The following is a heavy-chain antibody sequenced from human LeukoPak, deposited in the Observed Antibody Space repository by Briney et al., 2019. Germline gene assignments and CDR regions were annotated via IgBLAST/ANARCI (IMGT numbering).Heavy chain of an antibody. V-gene: IGHV3-73*01. D-gene: IGHD6-19*01. CDR2: IRSKANSYAT. J-gene: IGHJ4*02. Sequence: PGGSLRLSCAASGFTFSGSAMHWVRQASGKGLEWVGRIRSKANSYATAYAASVKGRFTISRDDSKNTAYLQMNSLKTEDTAVYYCTRPGGWYLFDYWGQGTLVTVSS. CDR3: TRPGGWYLFDY. CDR1: GFTFSGSA.